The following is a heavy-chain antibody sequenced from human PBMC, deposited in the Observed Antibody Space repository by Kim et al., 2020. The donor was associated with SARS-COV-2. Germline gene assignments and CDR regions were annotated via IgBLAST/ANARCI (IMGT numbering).Heavy chain of an antibody. CDR2: IYYSGST. CDR3: ARHVVKSLLPPDAFDI. V-gene: IGHV4-39*01. J-gene: IGHJ3*02. CDR1: GGSISSSSYY. D-gene: IGHD1-26*01. Sequence: SETLSLTCTVSGGSISSSSYYWGWIRQPPGKGLEWIGSIYYSGSTYYNPSLKSRVTISVDTSKNQFSLKLSSVTAADTAVYYCARHVVKSLLPPDAFDIWGQGTMVTVSS.